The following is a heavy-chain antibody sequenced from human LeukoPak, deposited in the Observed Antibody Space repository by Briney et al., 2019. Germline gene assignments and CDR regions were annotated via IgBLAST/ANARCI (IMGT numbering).Heavy chain of an antibody. CDR1: GYSFTSYW. CDR3: ARVSSGYGPEEYFQH. D-gene: IGHD5-12*01. Sequence: GESLKISCKGSGYSFTSYWIGWVRQMPGKGLEWMGIIYPGDSDTRYSPSFQGQVTISADKSISTAYLQWSSLKASDTAMYYCARVSSGYGPEEYFQHWGQGTLVTVSS. V-gene: IGHV5-51*01. J-gene: IGHJ1*01. CDR2: IYPGDSDT.